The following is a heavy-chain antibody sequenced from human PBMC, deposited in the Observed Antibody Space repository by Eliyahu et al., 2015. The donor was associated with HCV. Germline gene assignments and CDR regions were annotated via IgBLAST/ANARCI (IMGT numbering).Heavy chain of an antibody. V-gene: IGHV4-34*01. Sequence: QVQLQQWGAGLLKPSETLSLTCAVYGGSFSGYYWSWIRQPPGKGLEWIGEINPRGSTTYKPSLKSRVTISVDTSKNQFSLKLSSVTAADTAVYYCARAWGTVTTRGPVDYWGQGTLVTVSS. CDR1: GGSFSGYY. CDR2: INPRGST. J-gene: IGHJ4*02. D-gene: IGHD4-17*01. CDR3: ARAWGTVTTRGPVDY.